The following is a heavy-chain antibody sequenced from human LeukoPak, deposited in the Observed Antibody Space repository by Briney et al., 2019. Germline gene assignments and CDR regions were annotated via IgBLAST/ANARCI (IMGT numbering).Heavy chain of an antibody. CDR2: ISSSGSTT. J-gene: IGHJ4*02. CDR3: ARDRDYGDYEGGDY. Sequence: SGGSLRLSCAAPGFTFSSYEMNWVRQAPGKGLGWVSYISSSGSTTCYADSVKGRFTISRDNAKNSLYLQMNSLRAEDTAVYYCARDRDYGDYEGGDYWGQGTLVTVSS. CDR1: GFTFSSYE. V-gene: IGHV3-48*03. D-gene: IGHD4-17*01.